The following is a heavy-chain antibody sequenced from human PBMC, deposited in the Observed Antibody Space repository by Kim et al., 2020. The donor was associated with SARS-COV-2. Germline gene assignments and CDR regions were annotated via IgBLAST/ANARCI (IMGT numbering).Heavy chain of an antibody. CDR2: ISSSSSYI. V-gene: IGHV3-21*01. Sequence: GGSLRLSCAASGFTFSSYSMNWVRQAPGKGLEWASSISSSSSYIYYADSVKGRFTISRDNAKNSLYLQMNSLRAEDTAVYYCARDGALGWGGGMDVWGQGTTVTVSS. J-gene: IGHJ6*02. CDR1: GFTFSSYS. CDR3: ARDGALGWGGGMDV. D-gene: IGHD1-26*01.